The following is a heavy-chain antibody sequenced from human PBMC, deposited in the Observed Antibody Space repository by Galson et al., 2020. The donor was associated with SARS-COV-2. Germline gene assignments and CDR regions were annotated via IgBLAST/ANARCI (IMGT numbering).Heavy chain of an antibody. CDR2: INSDGSST. D-gene: IGHD3-22*01. CDR1: GFTFSSYW. J-gene: IGHJ3*02. V-gene: IGHV3-74*01. Sequence: GGSLRLSCAASGFTFSSYWMHWVRQAPGKGLVWVSRINSDGSSTSYADSVKGRFTISRDNAKNTLYLQMNSLRAEDTAVYYCARWSPQGYDSSGYYYDYDAFDIWGQGTMVTVSS. CDR3: ARWSPQGYDSSGYYYDYDAFDI.